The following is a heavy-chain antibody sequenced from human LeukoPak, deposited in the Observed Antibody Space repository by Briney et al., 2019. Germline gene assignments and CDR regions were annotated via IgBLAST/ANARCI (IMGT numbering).Heavy chain of an antibody. CDR1: GFTFSSYG. CDR3: AKDKYSSSWYNGIEDY. CDR2: ISYDGSNK. J-gene: IGHJ4*02. V-gene: IGHV3-30*18. Sequence: GGSLRLSCAASGFTFSSYGMHWVRQAPGKGLEWVAVISYDGSNKYYADSVKGRFTISRDNSKNTLYLQMNSLRVEDTAVYYCAKDKYSSSWYNGIEDYWGQGTLVTVSS. D-gene: IGHD6-13*01.